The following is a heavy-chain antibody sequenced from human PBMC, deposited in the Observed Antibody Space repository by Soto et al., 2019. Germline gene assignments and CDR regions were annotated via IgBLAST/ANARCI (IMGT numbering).Heavy chain of an antibody. Sequence: PGGSLRLSCSASGFTFSSYAMHWARQAPGKGLEYVSAISSNGGSTYYADSVKGRFTISRDNSKNTPYLQMSSLRAEDTAVYYCVKDVSAMKYYFDYWGQGTLVTVSS. V-gene: IGHV3-64D*06. J-gene: IGHJ4*02. CDR3: VKDVSAMKYYFDY. CDR2: ISSNGGST. CDR1: GFTFSSYA. D-gene: IGHD5-18*01.